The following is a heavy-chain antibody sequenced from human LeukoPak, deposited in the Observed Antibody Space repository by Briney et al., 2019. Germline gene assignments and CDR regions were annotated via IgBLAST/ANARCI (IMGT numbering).Heavy chain of an antibody. J-gene: IGHJ4*02. D-gene: IGHD2-15*01. Sequence: PGGSLRLSCAASGFTFSSYAISWVRQAPGKGLEWVSSISSSSSYIYYADSVKGRFTISRDNAKNSLYLQMNSLRAEDTAVYYCARVHPCSGGSCYARNFDYWGQGTLVTVSS. V-gene: IGHV3-21*01. CDR1: GFTFSSYA. CDR3: ARVHPCSGGSCYARNFDY. CDR2: ISSSSSYI.